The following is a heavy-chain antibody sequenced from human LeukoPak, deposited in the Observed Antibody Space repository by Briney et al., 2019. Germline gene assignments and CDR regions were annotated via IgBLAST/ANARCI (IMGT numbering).Heavy chain of an antibody. Sequence: SETLSLTCTVSGGSIDTGSYYWSWIRQPAGKGLEWIGHIYTNGRTNYNPSLKSRVTISVDTSKSQFSLHLSSVTAADTAVYYCARDHPRLGSGIPIIWGQGTLVTVSS. J-gene: IGHJ4*02. D-gene: IGHD2-15*01. CDR1: GGSIDTGSYY. CDR2: IYTNGRT. V-gene: IGHV4-61*09. CDR3: ARDHPRLGSGIPII.